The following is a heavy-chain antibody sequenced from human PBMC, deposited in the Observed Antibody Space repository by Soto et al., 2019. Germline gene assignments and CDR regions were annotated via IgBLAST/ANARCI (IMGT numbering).Heavy chain of an antibody. Sequence: EVQLVESGGGLVKPGGSLRLSCEASGFTFSSYSMNWVRQAPGKGLEWVSSISSSSSYIYYADSVKGRFTISRDNAKNSLYLQINSLRAEDTAVYYCARAHEPANWFDPWGQGTLVTVSS. CDR1: GFTFSSYS. CDR3: ARAHEPANWFDP. CDR2: ISSSSSYI. V-gene: IGHV3-21*01. J-gene: IGHJ5*02.